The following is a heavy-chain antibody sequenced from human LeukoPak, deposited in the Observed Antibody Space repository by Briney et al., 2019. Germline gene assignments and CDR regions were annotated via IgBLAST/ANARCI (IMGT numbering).Heavy chain of an antibody. CDR3: ARIRGYSSGYYFEY. D-gene: IGHD5-18*01. Sequence: SETLSLTCSVSGYSISTGYYWAWIRQPPGKGLEWIGSIYHSGATYYNTSLKSRVAISVDTSMNEISLRLTSMTAADTAVYYCARIRGYSSGYYFEYWGQGTLVTGSS. CDR1: GYSISTGYY. CDR2: IYHSGAT. J-gene: IGHJ4*02. V-gene: IGHV4-38-2*02.